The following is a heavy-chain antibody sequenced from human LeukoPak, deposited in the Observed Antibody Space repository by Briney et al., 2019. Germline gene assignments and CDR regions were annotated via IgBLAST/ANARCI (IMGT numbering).Heavy chain of an antibody. Sequence: GGSLRLSRAASGFTFSNYVMSWVRQTPGKGPEWVSTISGRSDNTYYADSVRGRFTISRDNSKNTLYLQINSLRAEDTAVYYCAKGGAISSTFRFDSWGQGTLVSVSS. CDR1: GFTFSNYV. V-gene: IGHV3-23*01. CDR2: ISGRSDNT. D-gene: IGHD6-13*01. CDR3: AKGGAISSTFRFDS. J-gene: IGHJ5*01.